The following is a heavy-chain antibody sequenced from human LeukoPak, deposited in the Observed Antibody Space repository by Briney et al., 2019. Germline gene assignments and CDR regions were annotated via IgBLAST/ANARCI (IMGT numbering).Heavy chain of an antibody. Sequence: SETLSLTCAVSGYSISSGYYWGWIRQPPGQTLEWIGSIYHTGSTYYNPSLKSRVTISVDTSKNQFSLKPSSVTAADTAVYYCARGTGYSSSWYNYWGQGTLVTVSS. CDR1: GYSISSGYY. CDR2: IYHTGST. CDR3: ARGTGYSSSWYNY. J-gene: IGHJ4*02. V-gene: IGHV4-38-2*01. D-gene: IGHD6-13*01.